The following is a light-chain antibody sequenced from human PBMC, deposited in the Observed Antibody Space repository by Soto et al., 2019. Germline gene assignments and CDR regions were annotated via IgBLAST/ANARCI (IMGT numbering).Light chain of an antibody. V-gene: IGLV2-11*01. CDR1: SSDFGGYNY. Sequence: QSALTQPRSVSGSPGQSVTISCTGTSSDFGGYNYVSWYQHHPGKAPKLMIYDVSQRPSGVPDRFSGSKSDHTASLTFSGLHDEEDADYSFCSTAGTFYVFGTGTKLTVL. CDR2: DVS. CDR3: CSTAGTFYV. J-gene: IGLJ1*01.